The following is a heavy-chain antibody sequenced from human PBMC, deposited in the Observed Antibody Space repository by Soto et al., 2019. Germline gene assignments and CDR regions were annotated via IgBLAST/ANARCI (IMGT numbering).Heavy chain of an antibody. Sequence: QVQLVQSGAEVKKPGASVKVSCKASGYTFTSYGISWVRQAPGQGLEWMGWISAYNGNTNYAQKLQGRVTMTTDTSTSTAYMELRSLRSDDTAVYYCARDCITMIVVDHPSCGMDVWGQGTTVTVSS. V-gene: IGHV1-18*01. CDR1: GYTFTSYG. CDR2: ISAYNGNT. CDR3: ARDCITMIVVDHPSCGMDV. D-gene: IGHD3-22*01. J-gene: IGHJ6*02.